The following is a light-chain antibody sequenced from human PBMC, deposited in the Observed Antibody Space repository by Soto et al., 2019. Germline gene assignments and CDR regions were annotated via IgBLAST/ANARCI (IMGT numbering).Light chain of an antibody. V-gene: IGKV3-20*01. CDR1: QSVSSNY. CDR3: QQYISSPRT. J-gene: IGKJ1*01. Sequence: EIVLTQSPGTLSFSPVERSNLSCMPSQSVSSNYLAWYQQKPGQAPRLLIYGASSRATGIPDRFSGSGSGTDFTLTISRLEPEDFAVYYCQQYISSPRTFGQGTKVDIK. CDR2: GAS.